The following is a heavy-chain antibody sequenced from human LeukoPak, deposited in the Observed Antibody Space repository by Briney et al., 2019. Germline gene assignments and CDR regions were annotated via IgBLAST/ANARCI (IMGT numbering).Heavy chain of an antibody. CDR3: ARVMTTVPRGDY. CDR2: INPNSGGT. CDR1: GYTFTGYY. D-gene: IGHD4-17*01. J-gene: IGHJ4*02. Sequence: ASVKVSCKASGYTFTGYYKHWVRQAPGQGLEWMGRINPNSGGTNYAQKFQGRVTMTRDTSISTAYMELSRLRSDDTAVYYCARVMTTVPRGDYWGQGTLVTVSS. V-gene: IGHV1-2*06.